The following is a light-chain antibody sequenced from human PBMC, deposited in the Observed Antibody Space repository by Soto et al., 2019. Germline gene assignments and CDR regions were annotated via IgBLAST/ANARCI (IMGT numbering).Light chain of an antibody. V-gene: IGKV3-15*01. CDR3: QHYNSWPRTWT. CDR1: QSVSIN. J-gene: IGKJ1*01. Sequence: EIVMTQSPATLSVSPWERATLSCRAVQSVSINLACYQPKPGQAPRLRIYGAFTRATGIPARFSGSGSGTEFTLTNSSLQSEDFAVYHCQHYNSWPRTWTFGQGTKVDIK. CDR2: GAF.